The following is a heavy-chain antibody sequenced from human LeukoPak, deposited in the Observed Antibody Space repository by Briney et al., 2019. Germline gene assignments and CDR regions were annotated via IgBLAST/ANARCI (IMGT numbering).Heavy chain of an antibody. D-gene: IGHD2-2*01. Sequence: PSETLSLTCTVSGGSISSSSYYWGWIRQPPGTGLEWIGSIYYSGSTYYNPSLKSRVTISVDTSKNQFSLKLSSVTAADTAVYYCARDRYCSSTSCYPFDYWGQGTLVTVSS. CDR3: ARDRYCSSTSCYPFDY. CDR2: IYYSGST. J-gene: IGHJ4*02. CDR1: GGSISSSSYY. V-gene: IGHV4-39*01.